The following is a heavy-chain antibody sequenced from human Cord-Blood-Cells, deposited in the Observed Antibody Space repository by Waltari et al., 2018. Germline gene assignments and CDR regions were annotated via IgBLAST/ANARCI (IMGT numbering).Heavy chain of an antibody. D-gene: IGHD6-13*01. CDR2: ISWNSGSI. CDR1: GFTFDDYA. CDR3: ATSLGDESSSWYFDY. J-gene: IGHJ4*02. V-gene: IGHV3-9*01. Sequence: EVQLVESGGGLVQPGRSLRLSCAASGFTFDDYAMHWVRQAPGKGLEWVPGISWNSGSIGYADSVKGRFTISRDNAKNSLYLQMNSLRAEDTALYYCATSLGDESSSWYFDYWGQGTLVTVSS.